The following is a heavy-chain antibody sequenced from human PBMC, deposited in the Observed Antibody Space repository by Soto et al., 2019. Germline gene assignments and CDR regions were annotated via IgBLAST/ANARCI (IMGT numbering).Heavy chain of an antibody. CDR3: TTLGHYYDTSPLDV. J-gene: IGHJ6*02. CDR2: IKTKIDGGTT. D-gene: IGHD3-22*01. CDR1: GFTFSNAW. V-gene: IGHV3-15*07. Sequence: PGGSLRLSCAASGFTFSNAWMNWVRQAPGKGLEWVGHIKTKIDGGTTDYAAPVKGRFTISRDDSKNTLYLQMNSLKTEDTALYYCTTLGHYYDTSPLDVWGQGTTVTVSS.